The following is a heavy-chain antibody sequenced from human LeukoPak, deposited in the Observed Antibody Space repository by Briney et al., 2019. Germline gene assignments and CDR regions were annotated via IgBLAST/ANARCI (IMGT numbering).Heavy chain of an antibody. Sequence: GGSLRLSCAASGFTFSSYSMNWVRQAPGKGLEWVSSTSSSSSYIYYADSVKGRFTISRDNANNSLYLQMNSLRAEDTAVYYCARDRRPFGEGLVWGQGTLVTVSS. CDR1: GFTFSSYS. D-gene: IGHD3-10*01. V-gene: IGHV3-21*01. CDR2: TSSSSSYI. CDR3: ARDRRPFGEGLV. J-gene: IGHJ4*02.